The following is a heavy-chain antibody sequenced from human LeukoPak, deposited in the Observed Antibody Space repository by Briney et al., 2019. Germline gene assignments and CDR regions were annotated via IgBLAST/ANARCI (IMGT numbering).Heavy chain of an antibody. CDR1: GFTFSSYA. CDR3: ARGDPASIAARPFDY. D-gene: IGHD6-6*01. J-gene: IGHJ4*02. V-gene: IGHV3-23*01. CDR2: ISGSGGST. Sequence: PGGSLRLSCAASGFTFSSYAMSWVRQAPGKGLEWVSAISGSGGSTYYADSVKGRFTISRDNSKNTLYLQTNSLRAEDTAVYYCARGDPASIAARPFDYWGQGTLVTVSS.